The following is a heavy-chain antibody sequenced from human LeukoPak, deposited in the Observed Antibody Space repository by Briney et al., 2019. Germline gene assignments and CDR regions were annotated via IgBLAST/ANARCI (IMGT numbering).Heavy chain of an antibody. CDR2: INHSGST. CDR1: GGSFSGYY. CDR3: AKNWNYVWFDP. J-gene: IGHJ5*02. Sequence: SETLSLTCAVYGGSFSGYYWSWIRQPPGKGLEWIGEINHSGSTNYNPSLKSRVTISVDKSKNQFSLKLSSVTAADTAVYYCAKNWNYVWFDPWGQGTLVTVSS. D-gene: IGHD1-7*01. V-gene: IGHV4-34*01.